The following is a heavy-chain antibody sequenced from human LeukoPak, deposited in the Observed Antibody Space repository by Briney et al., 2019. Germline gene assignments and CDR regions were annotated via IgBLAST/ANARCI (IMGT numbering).Heavy chain of an antibody. Sequence: PGGSLRLSCAASGFSFSSSEMSWVRQAPGKGLEWISYITNSGRGIHYADSVKGRLTISRDNAKNSPYLQMNYLRGEDTAIYYCAREDTFDAFDIWSQGTMVTVSS. D-gene: IGHD3-16*01. CDR2: ITNSGRGI. CDR1: GFSFSSSE. V-gene: IGHV3-48*03. J-gene: IGHJ3*02. CDR3: AREDTFDAFDI.